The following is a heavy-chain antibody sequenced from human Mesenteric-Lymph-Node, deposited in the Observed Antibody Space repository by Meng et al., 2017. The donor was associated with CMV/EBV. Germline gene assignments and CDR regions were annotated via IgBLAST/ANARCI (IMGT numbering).Heavy chain of an antibody. D-gene: IGHD2-2*01. CDR1: GYTFSAYA. J-gene: IGHJ4*02. V-gene: IGHV1-18*01. Sequence: SGYTFSAYAMHWVRQAPGQSLEWMGWISGYNGDTKYAQKLQGRVTMTTDTSTSTAYMELRGLRSDDTAVYYCARGDCSSTSCHNLDYWGQGTLVTVSS. CDR2: ISGYNGDT. CDR3: ARGDCSSTSCHNLDY.